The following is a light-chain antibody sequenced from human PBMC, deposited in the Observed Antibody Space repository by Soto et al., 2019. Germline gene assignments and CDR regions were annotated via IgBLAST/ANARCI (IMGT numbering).Light chain of an antibody. CDR1: SSNIGTNY. V-gene: IGLV1-47*02. Sequence: QSVLTQPPSASGTPGQRVTISCSGSSSNIGTNYVYWYKQLPGTAPKLLIYCNDQRPSGVPDRLSGSKSGTSASLAISGLRSEDEADYYCATRDNSLSRWVFGGVTKLTVL. J-gene: IGLJ3*02. CDR3: ATRDNSLSRWV. CDR2: CND.